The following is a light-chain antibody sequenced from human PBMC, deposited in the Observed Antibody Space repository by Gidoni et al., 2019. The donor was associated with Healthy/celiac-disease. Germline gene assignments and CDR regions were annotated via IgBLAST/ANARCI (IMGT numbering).Light chain of an antibody. CDR3: KQYSSYSWT. J-gene: IGKJ1*01. CDR1: QSISSW. V-gene: IGKV1-5*03. CDR2: KAS. Sequence: DIQLHQPPPTLSSFVGDRVTITCRASQSISSWLAWYQQKPGKAPKLLISKASTLESGVPSRFSGSGAGTEFALTISSLQPDDFATYYCKQYSSYSWTFGQGTKVEIK.